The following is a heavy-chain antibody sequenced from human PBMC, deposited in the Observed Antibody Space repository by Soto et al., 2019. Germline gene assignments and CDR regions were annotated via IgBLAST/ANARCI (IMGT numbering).Heavy chain of an antibody. CDR2: INHSGST. V-gene: IGHV4-34*01. Sequence: SETLSLTCAVYGGSFSGYYWSWIRQPPGKGLEWIGEINHSGSTNYNPSLKSRVTISVDTSKNQFSLKLSSVTAADTAVYYCASRYYYYGMDVWGQGTTVTVSS. J-gene: IGHJ6*02. CDR3: ASRYYYYGMDV. CDR1: GGSFSGYY.